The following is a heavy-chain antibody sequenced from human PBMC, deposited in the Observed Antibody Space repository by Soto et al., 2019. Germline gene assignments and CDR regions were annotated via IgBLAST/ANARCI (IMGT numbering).Heavy chain of an antibody. V-gene: IGHV4-39*01. Sequence: SETLSLTCTVSGASISSPSYYWGWIRQSPGKGLEWIGSIYYSGTTHYNPSLKSRLSLSVDTSNIQFSLKLSSVTAADTAVYYCARRYSSGWYHFDYWGQGSVVTVSS. CDR1: GASISSPSYY. J-gene: IGHJ4*02. CDR3: ARRYSSGWYHFDY. CDR2: IYYSGTT. D-gene: IGHD6-19*01.